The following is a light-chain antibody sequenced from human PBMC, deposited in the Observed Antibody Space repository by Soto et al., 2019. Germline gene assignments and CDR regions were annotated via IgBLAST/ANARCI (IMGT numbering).Light chain of an antibody. CDR2: DVD. Sequence: QSALTQPASVCGSPGQSITISCTGTSSDVGGYNYVSWYQHHPGKAPKLMIYDVDIRPSGVSNRFSGSKSGNTASLTISGLQAEDEADYYCSSYTGSSTYVVFGGGTKLTVL. CDR1: SSDVGGYNY. V-gene: IGLV2-14*03. J-gene: IGLJ2*01. CDR3: SSYTGSSTYVV.